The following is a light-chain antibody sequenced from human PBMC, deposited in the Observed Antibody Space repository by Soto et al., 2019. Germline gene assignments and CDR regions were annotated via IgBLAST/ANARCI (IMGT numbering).Light chain of an antibody. CDR2: EVN. CDR3: SSVTTSTTYV. J-gene: IGLJ1*01. Sequence: QSVLTQPPSVSGSPGQSVAVSCTGTSSDVGSYDRVSWYQQPPGTAPKLIIYEVNNRPSGVPDRFSGSKSCNTASLTISGLHDDDEGDYYCSSVTTSTTYVFGTGTKLTVL. V-gene: IGLV2-18*02. CDR1: SSDVGSYDR.